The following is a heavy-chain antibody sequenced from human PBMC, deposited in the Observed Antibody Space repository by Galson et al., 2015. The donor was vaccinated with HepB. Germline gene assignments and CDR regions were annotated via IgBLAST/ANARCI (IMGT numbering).Heavy chain of an antibody. CDR3: RGLWVTVVTVAANYFDH. J-gene: IGHJ4*02. Sequence: SLRLSCAASGLTFSTYAMSWVRQAPGKGLEWVSAITGSGASTDYADSVKGRFTISRDNSKNTLYLQMNSLRAEDTAVYYCRGLWVTVVTVAANYFDHWGPGTLVTVSS. V-gene: IGHV3-23*01. D-gene: IGHD2-21*02. CDR1: GLTFSTYA. CDR2: ITGSGAST.